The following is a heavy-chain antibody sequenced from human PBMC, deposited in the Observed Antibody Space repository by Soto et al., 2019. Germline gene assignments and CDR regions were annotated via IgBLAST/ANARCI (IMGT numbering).Heavy chain of an antibody. Sequence: QVQLQESGPGLVKPSETLSLTCTVSGGSISSYYWSWIRQPPGKGLEWIGYIYYSGSTNYNPSLKSRVTISVDTSKNQFSLKLSSVTDADTAVYYCAREGYSRSWYAWGAFDIGGQGTMVTVSS. D-gene: IGHD6-13*01. V-gene: IGHV4-59*01. CDR2: IYYSGST. J-gene: IGHJ3*02. CDR3: AREGYSRSWYAWGAFDI. CDR1: GGSISSYY.